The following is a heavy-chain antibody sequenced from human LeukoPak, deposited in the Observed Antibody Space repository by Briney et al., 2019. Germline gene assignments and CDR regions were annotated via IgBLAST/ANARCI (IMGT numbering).Heavy chain of an antibody. J-gene: IGHJ4*02. CDR1: GFTFSSYW. CDR2: IKEDGSEK. V-gene: IGHV3-7*01. Sequence: GGSLRLSCAAFGFTFSSYWMNWVRQAPGKGLEWVATIKEDGSEKYYVDSVKDRFTISRDNAKNSLYLQLNSMRAEDTAVYYCGRRGSYLDYWGQGTLVTVSS. CDR3: GRRGSYLDY. D-gene: IGHD1-26*01.